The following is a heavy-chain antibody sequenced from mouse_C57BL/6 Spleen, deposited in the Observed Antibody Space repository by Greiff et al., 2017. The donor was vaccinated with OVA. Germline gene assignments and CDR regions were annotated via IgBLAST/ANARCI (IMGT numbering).Heavy chain of an antibody. CDR3: ARSDGSSSWFAY. D-gene: IGHD1-1*01. V-gene: IGHV1-80*01. CDR2: IYPGDGDT. CDR1: GYAFSSYW. J-gene: IGHJ3*01. Sequence: QVQLQQSGAELVKPGASVKISCKASGYAFSSYWMNWVKQRPGKGLEWIGQIYPGDGDTNYNGKFKGKATLTADKSSSTAYMQLSSLTSEGSAVYFCARSDGSSSWFAYWGQGTLVTVSA.